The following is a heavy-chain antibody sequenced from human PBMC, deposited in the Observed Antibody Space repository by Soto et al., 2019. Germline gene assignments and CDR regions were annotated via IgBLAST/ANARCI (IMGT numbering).Heavy chain of an antibody. J-gene: IGHJ6*02. Sequence: ASVKVSCKASGGTFSTYSISWVRQAPGQGLEWVGGIIPIFGTANYAQKFQGRVTITADESTSTAYMELSSLRSEDTAVYYCARAAYSYGTAYLSYYYGMDVWGQGTTVTVSS. D-gene: IGHD5-18*01. CDR2: IIPIFGTA. V-gene: IGHV1-69*13. CDR3: ARAAYSYGTAYLSYYYGMDV. CDR1: GGTFSTYS.